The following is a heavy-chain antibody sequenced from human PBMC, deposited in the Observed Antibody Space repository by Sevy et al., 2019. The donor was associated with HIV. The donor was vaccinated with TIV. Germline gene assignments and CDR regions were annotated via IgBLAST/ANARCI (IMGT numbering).Heavy chain of an antibody. CDR1: GLTFSSYA. CDR3: AKDGYKPTVGDENYYYYYMDV. V-gene: IGHV3-23*01. J-gene: IGHJ6*03. D-gene: IGHD1-20*01. Sequence: GGSLRLSCAASGLTFSSYAMSWVRQAPGKGLEWVSPISGSGGSTYYADSVKGRFTISRDNSKNTLYLQMNSLRAEDTAVYYCAKDGYKPTVGDENYYYYYMDVWGKGTTVTVSS. CDR2: ISGSGGST.